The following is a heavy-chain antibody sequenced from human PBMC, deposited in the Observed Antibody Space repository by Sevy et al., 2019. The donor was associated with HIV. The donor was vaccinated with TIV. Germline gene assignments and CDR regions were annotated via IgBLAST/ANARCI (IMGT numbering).Heavy chain of an antibody. V-gene: IGHV3-48*03. CDR3: AREDGSRQYFQY. CDR1: GFTFSSFE. D-gene: IGHD6-13*01. Sequence: GGSLRLSCVASGFTFSSFEMNWVRQAPGKGLEWVSHISNSGSIIYYEDSVKGRFTISRDNAENSMYLQMNSLRAEDTAVYYCAREDGSRQYFQYWGQGTLVTVSS. CDR2: ISNSGSII. J-gene: IGHJ1*01.